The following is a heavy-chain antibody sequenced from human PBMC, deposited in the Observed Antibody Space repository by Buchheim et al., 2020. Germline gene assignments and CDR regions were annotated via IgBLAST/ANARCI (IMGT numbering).Heavy chain of an antibody. Sequence: EVQLLESGGGLVQPGGSLRLSCAASGFTFSSYAMSWVRQAPGKGLEWVSTISGSGGSTYYADSVKGRFTISRDNSKSTLYLQMNSLRAEDTAVYYCANSRYGDYGNGMYYFDYWGQGTL. CDR2: ISGSGGST. V-gene: IGHV3-23*01. CDR1: GFTFSSYA. J-gene: IGHJ4*02. D-gene: IGHD4-17*01. CDR3: ANSRYGDYGNGMYYFDY.